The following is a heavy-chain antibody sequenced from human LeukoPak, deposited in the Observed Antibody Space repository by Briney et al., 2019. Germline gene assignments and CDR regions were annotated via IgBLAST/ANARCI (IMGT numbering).Heavy chain of an antibody. J-gene: IGHJ4*02. CDR1: GGSISSYY. Sequence: SETLSLTCTVSGGSISSYYWTWIRQPAGKGLEWIGRIYSSGGTNYNPSLKSQVTMSVDMSKNQFSLKLSSVTAADTAVYYCASYSGSNVYYGYWGPGTLVTVSS. CDR2: IYSSGGT. CDR3: ASYSGSNVYYGY. V-gene: IGHV4-4*07. D-gene: IGHD1-26*01.